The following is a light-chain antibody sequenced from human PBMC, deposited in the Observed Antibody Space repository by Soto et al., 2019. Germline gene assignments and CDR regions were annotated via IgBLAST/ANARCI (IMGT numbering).Light chain of an antibody. V-gene: IGLV2-14*01. CDR1: SSGVGGYNY. CDR2: DVS. J-gene: IGLJ1*01. Sequence: QSALTQPASVSGSPGQSITISCTGTSSGVGGYNYVSWYQQYPGKAPKLMIYDVSNRPSGISNRFSGSKSGNTASLTISGLHAEDEAHYYCSSYTSSSTLYAFGTGTKVTVL. CDR3: SSYTSSSTLYA.